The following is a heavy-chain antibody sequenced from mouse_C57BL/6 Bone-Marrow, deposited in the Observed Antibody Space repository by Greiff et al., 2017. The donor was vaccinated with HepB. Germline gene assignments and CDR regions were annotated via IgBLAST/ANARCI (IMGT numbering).Heavy chain of an antibody. CDR2: IYPGDGDT. D-gene: IGHD3-2*02. V-gene: IGHV1-82*01. J-gene: IGHJ4*01. Sequence: QVQLKESGPELVKPGASVKISCKASGYAFSSSWMNWVKQRPGKGLEWIGRIYPGDGDTNYNGKFKGKATLTADKSSSTAYMQLSSLTSEDSAVYFCARRLRLEGAMDYWGQGTSVTVSS. CDR1: GYAFSSSW. CDR3: ARRLRLEGAMDY.